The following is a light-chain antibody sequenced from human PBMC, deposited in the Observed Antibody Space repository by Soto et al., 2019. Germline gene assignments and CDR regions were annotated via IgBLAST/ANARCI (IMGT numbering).Light chain of an antibody. Sequence: EIVLTQSPGTLSLSPGERATLSCRASQSISSTYLTWYHQRPGQAPRLLIYDASRRATGIPDRFSGSGSGTDFSLTISRLEPEDFAVYYCQHYDSARWTFGLGTMV. V-gene: IGKV3-20*01. CDR1: QSISSTY. CDR2: DAS. CDR3: QHYDSARWT. J-gene: IGKJ1*01.